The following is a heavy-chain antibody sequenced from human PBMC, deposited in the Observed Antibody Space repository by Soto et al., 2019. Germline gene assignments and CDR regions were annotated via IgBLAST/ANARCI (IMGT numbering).Heavy chain of an antibody. Sequence: GSLIISCVDSGLHVSGYSMGWVRQAQGKGLEWVSCISPSSTTIYYADSVRGRFTISRDNARNSLYLQMNSLRDEDTAIYFCARPAAGTSGHDAFDIWGQGTMVTVSS. V-gene: IGHV3-48*02. D-gene: IGHD6-13*01. CDR1: GLHVSGYS. CDR2: ISPSSTTI. CDR3: ARPAAGTSGHDAFDI. J-gene: IGHJ3*02.